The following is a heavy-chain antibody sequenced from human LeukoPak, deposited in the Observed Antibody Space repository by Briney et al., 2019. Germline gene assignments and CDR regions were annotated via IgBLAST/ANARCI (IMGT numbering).Heavy chain of an antibody. CDR2: IYYSGST. V-gene: IGHV4-31*03. CDR1: GGSISSGGYY. D-gene: IGHD2-2*01. J-gene: IGHJ4*02. Sequence: PSQTLSLTCTVSGGSISSGGYYWSWIRQHPGKGLEWIGYIYYSGSTYYNPSLKSRVTISVDTSKNQFSLELSSVTAADTAVYYCASYCSATNCFFASWGQGTLVTVSS. CDR3: ASYCSATNCFFAS.